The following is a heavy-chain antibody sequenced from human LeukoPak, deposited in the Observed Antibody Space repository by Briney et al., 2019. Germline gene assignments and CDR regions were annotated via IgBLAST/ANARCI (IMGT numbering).Heavy chain of an antibody. CDR2: IVVGSGNT. J-gene: IGHJ4*02. Sequence: SVKVSCKASGFTFTSSAMQWVRQARGQRLEWIGWIVVGSGNTNYAQKFQERVTITRDMSTSTAYMELRSLRSDDTAVYYCARQADFGALLSPDHWGQGTLVTVST. CDR1: GFTFTSSA. V-gene: IGHV1-58*02. CDR3: ARQADFGALLSPDH. D-gene: IGHD3-10*01.